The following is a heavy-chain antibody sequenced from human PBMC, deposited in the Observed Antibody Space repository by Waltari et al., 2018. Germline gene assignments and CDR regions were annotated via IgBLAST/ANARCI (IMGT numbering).Heavy chain of an antibody. Sequence: EVQLVESGGGLVKPGGSLRLSCAASGFTFSNAWMSWVRQAPGKGLEWVGRIKSKTDGGTTDYAAPVKGRFTISRDDAKNTLYLQMNSLKTEDTAVYYCTTDLAPDYGDYVDYWGQGTLVTVSS. D-gene: IGHD4-17*01. CDR2: IKSKTDGGTT. CDR1: GFTFSNAW. CDR3: TTDLAPDYGDYVDY. J-gene: IGHJ4*02. V-gene: IGHV3-15*01.